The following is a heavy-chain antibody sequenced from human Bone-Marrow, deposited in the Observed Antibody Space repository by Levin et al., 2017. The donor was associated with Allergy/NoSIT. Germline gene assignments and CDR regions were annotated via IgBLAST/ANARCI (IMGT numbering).Heavy chain of an antibody. D-gene: IGHD2-21*01. CDR1: GGSISSSSYY. V-gene: IGHV4-39*01. CDR3: ARHLPDSDCPRYMDV. J-gene: IGHJ6*03. CDR2: TYHSGTT. Sequence: SQTLSLTCTVSGGSISSSSYYWGWIRQPPGKGLEYIGSTYHSGTTYYNPSLNRRVTISADTSNNHFSLQMSSVTAADTAVYYCARHLPDSDCPRYMDVWGKGTTVTVSS.